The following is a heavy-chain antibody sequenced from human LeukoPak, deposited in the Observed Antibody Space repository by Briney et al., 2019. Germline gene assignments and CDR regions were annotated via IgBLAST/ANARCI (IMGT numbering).Heavy chain of an antibody. D-gene: IGHD6-6*01. V-gene: IGHV3-74*01. J-gene: IGHJ4*02. CDR2: ISPTGSTT. CDR3: ARGPNSNWSGLYF. Sequence: GGSLRLSCAASGLTFSSYWMHWARQLPGKGLVWVSRISPTGSTTSYADSVKGRFTVSRDNAKNTLYLQVNNLRAEDTAVYYCARGPNSNWSGLYFWGQGTLLTVSS. CDR1: GLTFSSYW.